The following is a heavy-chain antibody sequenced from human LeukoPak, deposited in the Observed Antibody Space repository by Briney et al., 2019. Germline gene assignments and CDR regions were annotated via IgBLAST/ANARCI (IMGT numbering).Heavy chain of an antibody. CDR2: IYTSGST. J-gene: IGHJ1*01. D-gene: IGHD2-15*01. Sequence: PSETLSLTCAVYGGSFSGYYWSWIRQPAGKGLEWIGRIYTSGSTNYNPSLKSRVTISVDTSKNQFSLKLSSVTAADTAVYYCASEPGYCSGGSCYSGSEYFQHWGQGTLVTVSS. V-gene: IGHV4-59*10. CDR1: GGSFSGYY. CDR3: ASEPGYCSGGSCYSGSEYFQH.